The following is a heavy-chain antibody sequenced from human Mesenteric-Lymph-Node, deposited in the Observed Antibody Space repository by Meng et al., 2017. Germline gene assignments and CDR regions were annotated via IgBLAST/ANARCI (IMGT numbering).Heavy chain of an antibody. CDR1: GFSFSSYS. V-gene: IGHV3-21*01. CDR3: ARGVAPAGMLYWYFEL. D-gene: IGHD6-13*01. CDR2: ISTSTSI. J-gene: IGHJ2*01. Sequence: EVQLVESGGGLVKPGESLRLSWVTSGFSFSSYSMNWVRQAPGKGLEWVSSISTSTSIYYADSAKGRFTISRDNAKNSLFLQMNSLRAEDTAVYYCARGVAPAGMLYWYFELWGRGTLVTVSS.